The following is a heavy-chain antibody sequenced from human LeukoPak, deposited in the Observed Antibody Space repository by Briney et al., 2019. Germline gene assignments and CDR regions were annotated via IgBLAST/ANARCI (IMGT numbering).Heavy chain of an antibody. Sequence: ASVKVSCKASGYTFTSYYMHWVRQAPGQGLEWMGIINPSGGSTSYAQKFQGRVTMTRDTSTSTVYMELSSLRSEDTAVYYCAKSDGLPANRYYFGMDVWGQGTTVTVSS. J-gene: IGHJ6*02. CDR3: AKSDGLPANRYYFGMDV. V-gene: IGHV1-46*01. D-gene: IGHD2-2*01. CDR1: GYTFTSYY. CDR2: INPSGGST.